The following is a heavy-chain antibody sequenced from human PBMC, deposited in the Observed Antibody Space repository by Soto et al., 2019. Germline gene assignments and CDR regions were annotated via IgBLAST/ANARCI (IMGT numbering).Heavy chain of an antibody. J-gene: IGHJ4*02. CDR3: ATAPGPY. Sequence: LSLTCAVSGGSISSGGYSWSWIRQPPGKGLEWIGYIYHSGSTYYNPSLKSRVTISVDRSKNQFSLKLTSVTAADTAVYYCATAPGPYWGQGTLVTVSS. V-gene: IGHV4-30-2*01. CDR2: IYHSGST. CDR1: GGSISSGGYS.